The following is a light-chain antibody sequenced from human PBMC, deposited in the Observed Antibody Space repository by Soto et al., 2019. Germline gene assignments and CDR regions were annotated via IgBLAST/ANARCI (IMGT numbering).Light chain of an antibody. J-gene: IGKJ5*01. V-gene: IGKV3-20*01. CDR1: QSVSSTY. CDR3: QQYDRSQGT. CDR2: GAS. Sequence: EIVLAQSPGTPSLSPGERAPLSCMASQSVSSTYLIWYQQKPGQAPRLLFYGASSRATGVPDTFSGSGSGTDFTLTISRLEPEDFAVYYCQQYDRSQGTFGQGTRLENK.